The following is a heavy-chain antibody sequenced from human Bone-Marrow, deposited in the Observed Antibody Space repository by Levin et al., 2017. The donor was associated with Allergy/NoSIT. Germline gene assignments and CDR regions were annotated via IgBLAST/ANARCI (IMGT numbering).Heavy chain of an antibody. CDR1: GPIFSSFV. CDR3: ATAGGTSGYADGLEF. V-gene: IGHV3-30*04. CDR2: ISHDERRI. Sequence: GGSLRLSCAVSGPIFSSFVLHWVRQAPGKGLEWVAVISHDERRIIYADSVRGRFTISKENSKKTLYLQMNGRDVEDTAVYYCATAGGTSGYADGLEFWGQGTMVTVSS. D-gene: IGHD2-2*01. J-gene: IGHJ3*01.